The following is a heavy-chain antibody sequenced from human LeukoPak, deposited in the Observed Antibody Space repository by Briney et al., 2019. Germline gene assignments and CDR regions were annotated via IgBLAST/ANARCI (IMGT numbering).Heavy chain of an antibody. CDR2: IIPILGIA. CDR3: ARRGGNEAFDI. Sequence: ASVKVSCKASGGTFSSYAISWVRQARGQGLEWMGRIIPILGIANYAQKFQGRVTIIADKSTNTAYMELSSLRSEDTAVYYCARRGGNEAFDIWGQGTMVTVSS. D-gene: IGHD2-15*01. CDR1: GGTFSSYA. V-gene: IGHV1-69*04. J-gene: IGHJ3*02.